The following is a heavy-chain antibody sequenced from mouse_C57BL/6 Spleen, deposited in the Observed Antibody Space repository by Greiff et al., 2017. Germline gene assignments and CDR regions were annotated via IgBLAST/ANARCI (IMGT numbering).Heavy chain of an antibody. D-gene: IGHD2-5*01. CDR1: GFSLSTFGLG. CDR2: IWWDDDK. Sequence: QVTLKVCGPGILQPSQTLSLTCSFSGFSLSTFGLGVGWIRQPSGKGLEWLAHIWWDDDKYYNPALKSRLTISKDTSKNQVFLKIANVDTADTATYYCARTYSNYEGAWFAYWGQGTLVTVSA. CDR3: ARTYSNYEGAWFAY. V-gene: IGHV8-8*01. J-gene: IGHJ3*01.